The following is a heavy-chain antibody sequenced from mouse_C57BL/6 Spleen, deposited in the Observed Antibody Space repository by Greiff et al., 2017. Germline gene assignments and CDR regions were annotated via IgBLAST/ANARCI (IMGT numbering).Heavy chain of an antibody. V-gene: IGHV1-39*01. CDR1: GYSFTDYN. CDR2: INPNYGTT. J-gene: IGHJ2*01. CDR3: SRGREHRVFFDY. Sequence: EVQRVESGPELVKPGASVKISCKASGYSFTDYNMNWVKQSNGKSLEWIGVINPNYGTTSYNQKVKGKATLTVDQSSSTAYMQLTSLTSEDSAVYYCSRGREHRVFFDYGGQGTTLTVSS.